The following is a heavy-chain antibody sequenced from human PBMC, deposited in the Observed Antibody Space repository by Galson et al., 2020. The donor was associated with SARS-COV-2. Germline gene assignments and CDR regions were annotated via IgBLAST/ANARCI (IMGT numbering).Heavy chain of an antibody. CDR2: IYSGGST. Sequence: GESLKISCAASGFTVSSNYMTWVRQAPGKGLEWVSDIYSGGSTYYADSVKGRFTISRDNSKNTLYLQMNSLRDEDTAVYYCARIPYGMDVWGQGTTVTVSS. CDR1: GFTVSSNY. CDR3: ARIPYGMDV. V-gene: IGHV3-53*01. J-gene: IGHJ6*02.